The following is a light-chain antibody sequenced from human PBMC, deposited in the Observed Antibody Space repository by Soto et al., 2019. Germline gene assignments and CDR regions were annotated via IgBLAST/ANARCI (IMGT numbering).Light chain of an antibody. V-gene: IGLV2-11*01. CDR3: CSYAGSYTLV. CDR1: SSDVGGYNY. Sequence: QSVLTQPRSVSGSPGQSVTISCTGTSSDVGGYNYVSWYQQHPGKAPKLMIYDVSKRPSGVPDRFSGSKSGNTASLTISGLKAEDEADYYCCSYAGSYTLVFGGGTQLTVL. J-gene: IGLJ2*01. CDR2: DVS.